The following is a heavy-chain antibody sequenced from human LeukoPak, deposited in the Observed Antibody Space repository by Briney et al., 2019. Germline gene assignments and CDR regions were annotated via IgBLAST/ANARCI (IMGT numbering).Heavy chain of an antibody. CDR1: GGSISSGGYH. CDR2: INFSGTT. J-gene: IGHJ5*02. D-gene: IGHD3-22*01. Sequence: PSQTLSLTCTISGGSISSGGYHWSWIRQPPGKGLEWIGYINFSGTTNYNPSLKSRVSISVDTSKNQFSLRLSSVTAADTAVYYCARGTMMVGPWGQGTQVTVSS. CDR3: ARGTMMVGP. V-gene: IGHV4-61*08.